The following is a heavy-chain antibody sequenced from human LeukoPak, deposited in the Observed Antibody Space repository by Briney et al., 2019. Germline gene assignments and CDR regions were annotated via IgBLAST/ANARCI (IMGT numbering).Heavy chain of an antibody. CDR2: ISPNSGDT. D-gene: IGHD6-13*01. J-gene: IGHJ4*02. CDR3: ASGLNSRSSSC. V-gene: IGHV1-2*02. Sequence: ASVKVSCKASGYSFTGYYMHWARQAPGQGLEWMGRISPNSGDTNYAQKFQGRVTMTTDTTISTAYMELSRLRSDDTAVYYCASGLNSRSSSCWGQGTRVTVSS. CDR1: GYSFTGYY.